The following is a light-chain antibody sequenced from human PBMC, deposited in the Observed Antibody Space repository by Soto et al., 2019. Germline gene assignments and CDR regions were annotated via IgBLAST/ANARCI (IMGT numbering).Light chain of an antibody. CDR1: SGHSSYA. CDR2: LNSDGSH. J-gene: IGLJ2*01. CDR3: QTWGTDSVV. V-gene: IGLV4-69*01. Sequence: QPVLTQSPSASASLGASVKLTCTLSSGHSSYAIAWHQQQPEKGPRYLMNLNSDGSHSKGDGIPDRFSGSSSGAERYLTISRLQSEDEADYYCQTWGTDSVVFGGGTKVTVL.